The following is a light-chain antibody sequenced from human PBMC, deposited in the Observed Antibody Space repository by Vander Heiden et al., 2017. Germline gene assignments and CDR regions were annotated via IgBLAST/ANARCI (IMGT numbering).Light chain of an antibody. CDR3: QQCDSTRQT. V-gene: IGKV1-39*01. Sequence: DIQMTQSPSSLSASVGDRVTITCRASQSISSYLNWYQQKPGKAPKLLIYAASSLQSGVPSRFSGSGSGTDFTLTISRLQPEDFATYYCQQCDSTRQTFGQGTKVXIK. CDR1: QSISSY. J-gene: IGKJ1*01. CDR2: AAS.